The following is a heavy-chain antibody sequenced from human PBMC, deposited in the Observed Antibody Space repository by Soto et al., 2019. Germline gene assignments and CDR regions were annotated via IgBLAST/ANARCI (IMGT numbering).Heavy chain of an antibody. Sequence: GGSLRLSCAASAFTFSSYAMSWVRQAPGKGLEWVSTISGSGGSTYYADSVKGRFTISRDNSKNTLYLQMNSLRAEDTAVYYCARATIGYCSGGSCYYYYMDVWGKGTTVTVSS. J-gene: IGHJ6*03. D-gene: IGHD2-15*01. CDR2: ISGSGGST. CDR3: ARATIGYCSGGSCYYYYMDV. V-gene: IGHV3-23*01. CDR1: AFTFSSYA.